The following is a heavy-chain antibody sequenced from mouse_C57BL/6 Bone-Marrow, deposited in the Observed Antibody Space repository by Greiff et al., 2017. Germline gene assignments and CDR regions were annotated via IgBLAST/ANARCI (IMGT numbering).Heavy chain of an antibody. J-gene: IGHJ1*03. Sequence: QVQLQQPGAELVRPGSSVKLSCKASGYTFTSYWMDWVKQRPGQGLEWIGNIYPSDSETHYNQKFKDKDTLTVDKSSSTAYMQLSSLTSEDSAVYYCARLDYYGSSYRWYFDVWGTGTTVTVSS. D-gene: IGHD1-1*01. CDR3: ARLDYYGSSYRWYFDV. CDR1: GYTFTSYW. V-gene: IGHV1-61*01. CDR2: IYPSDSET.